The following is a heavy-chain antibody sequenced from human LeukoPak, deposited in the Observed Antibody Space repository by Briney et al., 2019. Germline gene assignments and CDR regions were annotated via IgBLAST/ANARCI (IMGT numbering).Heavy chain of an antibody. D-gene: IGHD3-16*01. Sequence: TSVKVSCKASGLTFTSSAVQWVRQARGQRLEWIGWIVVGSGNTDYAQKFQERVTITRDMSTSTAYMELSSLRSEDTAVYYCAAGGDEENLYYFDYWGQGTLVTVSS. CDR2: IVVGSGNT. CDR1: GLTFTSSA. J-gene: IGHJ4*02. CDR3: AAGGDEENLYYFDY. V-gene: IGHV1-58*01.